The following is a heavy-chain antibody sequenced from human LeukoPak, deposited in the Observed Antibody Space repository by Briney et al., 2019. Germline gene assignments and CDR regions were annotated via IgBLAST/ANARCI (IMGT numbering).Heavy chain of an antibody. CDR2: ISGSGGTT. Sequence: PGGSLRLSCAASGFTFGTYAVSWVRQAPGKGLEWISAISGSGGTTYYADSVKGRFTISRDNSKNTLFLQMNSLRAEDTAVYYCAREMTTVTYAFDIWGQGTMVTVSS. V-gene: IGHV3-23*01. CDR1: GFTFGTYA. D-gene: IGHD4-17*01. J-gene: IGHJ3*02. CDR3: AREMTTVTYAFDI.